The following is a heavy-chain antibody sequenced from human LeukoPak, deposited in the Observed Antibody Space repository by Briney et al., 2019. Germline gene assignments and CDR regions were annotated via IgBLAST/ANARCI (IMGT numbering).Heavy chain of an antibody. V-gene: IGHV4-59*01. CDR3: ARMVGATGIPSDY. D-gene: IGHD1-26*01. CDR2: IYYSGST. Sequence: PSETLSLTCTVSGGSISSYYWSWNRQPPGKGLEWIGYIYYSGSTNYNPSLKSRVTISVDTSKNQFSLKLSSVTAADTAVYYCARMVGATGIPSDYWGQGTLVTVSS. J-gene: IGHJ4*02. CDR1: GGSISSYY.